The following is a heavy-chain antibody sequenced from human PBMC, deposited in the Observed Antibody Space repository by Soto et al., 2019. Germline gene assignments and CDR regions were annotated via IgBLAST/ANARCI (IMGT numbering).Heavy chain of an antibody. V-gene: IGHV1-2*04. CDR2: INPNSGGT. Sequence: ASVKVSCKASGYTFTIYGINWVRQAPGQGLEWMGWINPNSGGTNYAQKFQGWVTMTRDTSISTAYMELSRLRSDDTAVYYCARDKENFDYWGQGTLVTVSS. CDR1: GYTFTIYG. CDR3: ARDKENFDY. J-gene: IGHJ4*02.